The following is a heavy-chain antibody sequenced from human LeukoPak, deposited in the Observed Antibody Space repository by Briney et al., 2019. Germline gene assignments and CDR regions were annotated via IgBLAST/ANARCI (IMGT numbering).Heavy chain of an antibody. CDR3: ARVNNWSGSYCFWAFDI. Sequence: VASVKVSCKASGYTFTSYGISWVRQAPGQGLEWMGWISAYNGNTNYAQKLQGRVTMTTDTSTSTAYMELRSLRSDDTAVYYCARVNNWSGSYCFWAFDIWGQGTMVTVSS. J-gene: IGHJ3*02. V-gene: IGHV1-18*01. D-gene: IGHD1-26*01. CDR1: GYTFTSYG. CDR2: ISAYNGNT.